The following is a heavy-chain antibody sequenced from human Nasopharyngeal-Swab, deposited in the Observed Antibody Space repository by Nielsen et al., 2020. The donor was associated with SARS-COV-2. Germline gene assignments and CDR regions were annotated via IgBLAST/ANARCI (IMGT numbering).Heavy chain of an antibody. V-gene: IGHV3-73*01. CDR3: TTWDTTTQTDY. CDR1: GFTFSDSP. Sequence: GESLKISCAASGFTFSDSPIHWVRQASGKGLEWVGRIRSKASYYATVYTASVRGRFTISRDDSKSTASLQMNGLRTEDTAMYYCTTWDTTTQTDYWGQGALVTASS. CDR2: IRSKASYYAT. J-gene: IGHJ4*02. D-gene: IGHD5-18*01.